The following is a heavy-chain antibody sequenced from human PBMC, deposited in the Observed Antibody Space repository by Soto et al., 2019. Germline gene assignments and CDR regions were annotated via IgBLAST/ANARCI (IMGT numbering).Heavy chain of an antibody. D-gene: IGHD2-21*01. CDR3: PHLFVCW. CDR2: ISSGGST. CDR1: GFTVSSNY. V-gene: IGHV3-66*01. Sequence: EVQLVESGGGLVQPGGSLRLSCAASGFTVSSNYMNWVRQAPGKGLEWVSVISSGGSTYYADSVKGRFTISRDNSKNTLYLQMNSLRVDDTAVYYFPHLFVCWWGQGPLVTVSS. J-gene: IGHJ4*02.